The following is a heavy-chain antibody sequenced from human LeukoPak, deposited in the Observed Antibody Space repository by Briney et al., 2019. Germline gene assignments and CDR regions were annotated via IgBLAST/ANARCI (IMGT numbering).Heavy chain of an antibody. CDR1: GFTFSSYG. V-gene: IGHV3-30*18. J-gene: IGHJ2*01. D-gene: IGHD1-26*01. Sequence: GGSLRLSCAASGFTFSSYGMHWVRQAPGKGLEGVAVISYDGSNKYYADSVKGRFTISRDNSKNTLYLQMNSLRAEDTAVYYCAKDRLGATDWYFDLWGRGTLVTVSS. CDR2: ISYDGSNK. CDR3: AKDRLGATDWYFDL.